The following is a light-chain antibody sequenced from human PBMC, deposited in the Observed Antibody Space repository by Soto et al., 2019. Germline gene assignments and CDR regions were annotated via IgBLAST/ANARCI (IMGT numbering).Light chain of an antibody. CDR3: QQRSNWPRT. CDR2: TAS. V-gene: IGKV3D-20*02. CDR1: QSVSSN. J-gene: IGKJ1*01. Sequence: EIVMTQSPATLSVSPGERATLSCRASQSVSSNLAWYQQKPGQAPRLLIYTASSRATGIPDRFSGSGSGTDFTLTISRLEPEDFAVYYCQQRSNWPRTFGQGTKVDIK.